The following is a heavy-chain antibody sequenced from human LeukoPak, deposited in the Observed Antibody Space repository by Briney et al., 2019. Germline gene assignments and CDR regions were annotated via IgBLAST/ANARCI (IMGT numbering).Heavy chain of an antibody. Sequence: SETLSLTCTVSGGSISSSSYYWGWIRQPPGKGLEWIGSIYYSGSTYYNPSLKSRVTISVDTSKNQFSLKLSSVTAADTAVYYCAREVRSIDYSNYHYYFDYWGQGTLVTVSS. J-gene: IGHJ4*02. V-gene: IGHV4-39*02. CDR1: GGSISSSSYY. D-gene: IGHD4-11*01. CDR3: AREVRSIDYSNYHYYFDY. CDR2: IYYSGST.